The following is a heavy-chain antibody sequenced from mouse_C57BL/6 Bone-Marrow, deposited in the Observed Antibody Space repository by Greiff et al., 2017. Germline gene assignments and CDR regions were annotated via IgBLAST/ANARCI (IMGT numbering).Heavy chain of an antibody. V-gene: IGHV1-76*01. CDR3: AIYYYCSTFAY. D-gene: IGHD1-1*01. J-gene: IGHJ3*01. CDR2: IYPGSGNT. CDR1: GYTFTDYY. Sequence: VKLMVSGAELVRPGASVKLSCKASGYTFTDYYINWVKQRPGQGLEWIARIYPGSGNTYYNEKFKGKATLTAEKSSSTAYMQLSSLTSEDSAVYFCAIYYYCSTFAYWGQGTLVTVSA.